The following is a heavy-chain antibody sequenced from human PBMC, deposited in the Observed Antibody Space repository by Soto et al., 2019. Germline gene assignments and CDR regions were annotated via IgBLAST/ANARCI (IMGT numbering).Heavy chain of an antibody. CDR1: GGSISSYY. V-gene: IGHV4-59*01. Sequence: SETLSLTCTVSGGSISSYYWSWIRQPPGKGLEWIGYIYYSGSTNYNPSLKSRVTISVDTSKNQFSLKLSSVTAADTAVYYCAREDGDFWSGCIDYWGQGTLVTVSS. CDR3: AREDGDFWSGCIDY. CDR2: IYYSGST. D-gene: IGHD3-3*01. J-gene: IGHJ4*02.